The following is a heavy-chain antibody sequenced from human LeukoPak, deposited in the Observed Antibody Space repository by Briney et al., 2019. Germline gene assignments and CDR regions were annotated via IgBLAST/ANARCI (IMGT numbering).Heavy chain of an antibody. D-gene: IGHD2-2*01. CDR2: INPNSGGT. CDR1: GYTFTGYY. CDR3: ARDGEYCSSTSCQVDY. J-gene: IGHJ4*02. V-gene: IGHV1-2*02. Sequence: ASVKVSCKASGYTFTGYYMHWVRQAPGQGLAWMGWINPNSGGTNYAQKFQGRVTMTRDTSISTAYMELSRLRSDDTAVYYCARDGEYCSSTSCQVDYWGQGTLVTVSS.